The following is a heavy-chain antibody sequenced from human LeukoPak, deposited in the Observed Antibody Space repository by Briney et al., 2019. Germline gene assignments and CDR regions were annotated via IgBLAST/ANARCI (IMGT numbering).Heavy chain of an antibody. CDR1: GGTFSSYA. CDR2: IIPIFGTA. D-gene: IGHD3-22*01. V-gene: IGHV1-69*13. J-gene: IGHJ4*02. CDR3: ATLTRDVTMIVVVAYYFDY. Sequence: VASVKVSCKASGGTFSSYAISWVRQAPGQGLEWMGGIIPIFGTANYAQKFQGRVTITADESTSTAYMELSSLRSEDTAVYYCATLTRDVTMIVVVAYYFDYWGQGTLVTVSS.